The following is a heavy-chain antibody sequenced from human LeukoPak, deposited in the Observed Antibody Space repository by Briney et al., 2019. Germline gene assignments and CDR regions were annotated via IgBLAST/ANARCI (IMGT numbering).Heavy chain of an antibody. Sequence: GGSLRLSCAASGFTFSSYGMHWVRQAPGKGLEWVAVIWYDGSNKYYADSVKGRFTISRDNSKNTLYLQMNSLRAEDTAVYYCAKGDIVVVPAVYFDYWGQGTLVTVSS. CDR3: AKGDIVVVPAVYFDY. D-gene: IGHD2-2*01. V-gene: IGHV3-33*06. J-gene: IGHJ4*02. CDR2: IWYDGSNK. CDR1: GFTFSSYG.